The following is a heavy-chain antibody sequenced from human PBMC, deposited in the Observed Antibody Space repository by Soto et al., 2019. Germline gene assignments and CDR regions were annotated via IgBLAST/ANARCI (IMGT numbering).Heavy chain of an antibody. CDR1: GFSFVVYA. CDR2: ISWNSGTI. V-gene: IGHV3-9*01. CDR3: AKSTGGTANGMGV. D-gene: IGHD2-8*02. J-gene: IGHJ6*02. Sequence: EVQVVESGGGLVQPGRSLRLSCAASGFSFVVYAMHWVRQAPGKGLEWVSGISWNSGTIGYADSVKGRFTISRDNAKNSLYLQMNSLRAEDTALYYCAKSTGGTANGMGVWGQGTTVTVSS.